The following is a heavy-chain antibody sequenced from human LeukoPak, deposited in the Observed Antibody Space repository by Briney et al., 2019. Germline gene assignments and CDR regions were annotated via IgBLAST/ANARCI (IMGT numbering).Heavy chain of an antibody. CDR2: INSDGSWT. CDR3: TTGGSVIVDGTRAFDT. Sequence: GGSLRLSCAASGNYWMHWVRQVPGKGLVWVSHINSDGSWTSYADSVKGRFTISKDNAKNTVYLQMNSLRAEDTAVYYCTTGGSVIVDGTRAFDTWGQGTMVTVSS. V-gene: IGHV3-74*01. D-gene: IGHD1-26*01. J-gene: IGHJ3*02. CDR1: GNYW.